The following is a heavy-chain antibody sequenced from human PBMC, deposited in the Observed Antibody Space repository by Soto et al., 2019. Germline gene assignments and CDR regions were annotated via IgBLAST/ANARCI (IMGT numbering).Heavy chain of an antibody. D-gene: IGHD3-10*02. Sequence: QVQVEQSGAEVKKPGASVKVACKTSGYTFSDYYMHWVRHAPGQGLEWMGWINPNSGNTDDAQKLRGRVTMTRDTTITVDYGELTRLTADATTIYYWASDLRDCSNWFDPWGQGTLVSVSS. CDR3: ASDLRDCSNWFDP. V-gene: IGHV1-2*02. J-gene: IGHJ5*02. CDR1: GYTFSDYY. CDR2: INPNSGNT.